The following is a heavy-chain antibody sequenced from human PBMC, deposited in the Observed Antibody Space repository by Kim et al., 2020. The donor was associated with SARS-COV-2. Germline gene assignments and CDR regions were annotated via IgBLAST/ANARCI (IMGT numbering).Heavy chain of an antibody. V-gene: IGHV3-9*01. D-gene: IGHD5-12*01. J-gene: IGHJ4*01. Sequence: DSVKGRFTLSRDNAKNSLYLQMNSLRAEDPALYYCAKDRRGPYLTPVFDYWRHGTLLTLSS. CDR3: AKDRRGPYLTPVFDY.